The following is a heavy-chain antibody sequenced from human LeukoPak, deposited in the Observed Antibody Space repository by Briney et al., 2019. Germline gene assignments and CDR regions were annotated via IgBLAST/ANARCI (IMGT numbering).Heavy chain of an antibody. J-gene: IGHJ3*02. D-gene: IGHD1-26*01. CDR1: GGSISSYY. CDR3: ARAKRGSPALDI. Sequence: PSETLSLTCTVSGGSISSYYWSWIRQPPGKGLEWIGYIYYSGSTNYNPSLKSRVTISVDTSKNQFSLKLSPVTAADTAVYYCARAKRGSPALDIWGHGTIVTVSS. V-gene: IGHV4-59*01. CDR2: IYYSGST.